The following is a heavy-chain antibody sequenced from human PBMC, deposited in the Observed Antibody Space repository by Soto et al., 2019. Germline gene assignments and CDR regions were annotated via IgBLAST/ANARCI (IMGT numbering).Heavy chain of an antibody. CDR1: RFTFSSYW. V-gene: IGHV3-74*01. Sequence: PGGSLRLSCAASRFTFSSYWMHWVRQAPGKGLVWVSRINTDGSSTNYADSVKVRFTISRDNAKNTLSLQMTSLRAEDTAVYYSGGFNHVTGSARMDVWGKETTVTASS. CDR2: INTDGSST. D-gene: IGHD3-10*01. CDR3: GGFNHVTGSARMDV. J-gene: IGHJ6*04.